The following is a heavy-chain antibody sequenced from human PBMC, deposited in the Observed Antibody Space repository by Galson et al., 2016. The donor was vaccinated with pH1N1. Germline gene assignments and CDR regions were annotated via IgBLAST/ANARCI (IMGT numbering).Heavy chain of an antibody. CDR2: IRGSGDDT. D-gene: IGHD3-3*01. V-gene: IGHV3-23*01. CDR1: GFTFSRYA. Sequence: SLRLSCAASGFTFSRYAMSWVRQAPGKGLEWVSAIRGSGDDTYYATSVKGRFTISRDNSKNTLYLKMNSLRGDDTAVYYCAKLDYDFWSGYYRHFDYWGQGTLVTVSS. J-gene: IGHJ4*02. CDR3: AKLDYDFWSGYYRHFDY.